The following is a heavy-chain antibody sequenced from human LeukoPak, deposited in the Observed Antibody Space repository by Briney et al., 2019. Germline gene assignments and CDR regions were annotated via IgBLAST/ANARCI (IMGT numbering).Heavy chain of an antibody. CDR2: IRYDGSNK. CDR1: GFTFSSYG. V-gene: IGHV3-30*02. J-gene: IGHJ4*02. Sequence: SGGSLRLSCAASGFTFSSYGMHWVRQAPGKGLEWVAFIRYDGSNKYYADSVRGRFTISRDNSKNTLYLQMNSLRAEDTAVYYCASPSVDTAMVKGAPFDYWGQGTLVTVSS. CDR3: ASPSVDTAMVKGAPFDY. D-gene: IGHD5-18*01.